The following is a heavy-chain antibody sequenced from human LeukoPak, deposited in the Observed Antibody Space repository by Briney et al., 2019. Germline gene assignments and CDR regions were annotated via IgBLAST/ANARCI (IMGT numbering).Heavy chain of an antibody. CDR1: GYTFTSYA. J-gene: IGHJ4*02. Sequence: ASVKVSCKASGYTFTSYAMHWVRQAPGQRLEWMGWINAGNGNTKYSQKFQGRVTITRDTSASTAYMELSSLRSEDTAVYYCARVRPYDIVALDYGGKGTLVTVSS. CDR3: ARVRPYDIVALDY. V-gene: IGHV1-3*01. CDR2: INAGNGNT. D-gene: IGHD5-12*01.